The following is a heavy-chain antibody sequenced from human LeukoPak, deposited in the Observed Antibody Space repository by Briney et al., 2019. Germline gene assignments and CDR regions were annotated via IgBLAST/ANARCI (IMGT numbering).Heavy chain of an antibody. CDR3: ARGGDGGLMGENWFDP. CDR2: IYYTGST. J-gene: IGHJ5*02. CDR1: GASITSGYY. D-gene: IGHD4-23*01. Sequence: KTSETLSLTCSVSGASITSGYYWVWIRQPPGRGLQWIGSIYYTGSTYYNPSLKSRVTISVDTSKNQFSLRLSSVTAADTAVYYCARGGDGGLMGENWFDPRGQGTLVTVSS. V-gene: IGHV4-38-2*02.